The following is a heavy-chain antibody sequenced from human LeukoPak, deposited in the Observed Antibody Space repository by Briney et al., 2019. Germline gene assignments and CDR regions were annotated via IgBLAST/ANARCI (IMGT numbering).Heavy chain of an antibody. CDR2: IKQDGSEK. CDR1: GFTFSSYW. D-gene: IGHD3-22*01. CDR3: AREGNYYDSSGYYGY. J-gene: IGHJ4*02. Sequence: PGGSLRLSCAASGFTFSSYWMSWARQAPGKGLEWVANIKQDGSEKYYVDSVKGRFTISRDNAKNSLYLQMNSLRAEDTAVYYCAREGNYYDSSGYYGYWGQGTLVTVSS. V-gene: IGHV3-7*01.